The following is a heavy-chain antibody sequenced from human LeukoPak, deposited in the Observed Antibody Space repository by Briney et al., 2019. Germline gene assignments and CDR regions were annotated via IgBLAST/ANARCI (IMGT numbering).Heavy chain of an antibody. V-gene: IGHV3-66*01. Sequence: GGSLRLSCAASGFTVSNNYMSWVRQAPGKGLEWVSLIYSGGSTSYADSVKGRFTISRDNSKNTLYLQMNSLRDGDTAVYYCATDGLEWGQGTLVTVSS. J-gene: IGHJ4*02. CDR1: GFTVSNNY. CDR3: ATDGLE. CDR2: IYSGGST.